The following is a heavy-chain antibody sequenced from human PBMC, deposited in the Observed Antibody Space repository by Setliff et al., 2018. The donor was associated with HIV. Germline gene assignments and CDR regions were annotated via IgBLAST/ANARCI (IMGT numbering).Heavy chain of an antibody. Sequence: PSETLSLTCTVSGGSISSYYWSWIRQPPGEGLEWIGHSHNNGNTHYNPSLKSRVTISVDTSKNHVSLRLNSVTAADTAVYYCARQGSWLDSWGQGTLVTVSS. V-gene: IGHV4-59*08. CDR2: SHNNGNT. J-gene: IGHJ5*01. D-gene: IGHD2-15*01. CDR1: GGSISSYY. CDR3: ARQGSWLDS.